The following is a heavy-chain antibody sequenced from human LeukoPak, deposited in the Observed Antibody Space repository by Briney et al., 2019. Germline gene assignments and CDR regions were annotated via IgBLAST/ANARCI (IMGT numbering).Heavy chain of an antibody. D-gene: IGHD6-6*01. V-gene: IGHV3-30-3*01. CDR2: ISYDGSNK. CDR1: GFTFSSYA. J-gene: IGHJ3*02. CDR3: ARDPSSGYAFDI. Sequence: GGSLRLSCAASGFTFSSYAMHWVRQAPGKGLEWVAVISYDGSNKYYADSVKGRFTISRDNSKNTLYLQMNSLRAEDTAVYYCARDPSSGYAFDIWGQGTMVTVSS.